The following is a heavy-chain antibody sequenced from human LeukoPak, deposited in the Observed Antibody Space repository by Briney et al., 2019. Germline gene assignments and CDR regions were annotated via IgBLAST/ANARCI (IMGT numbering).Heavy chain of an antibody. Sequence: GGSLRLSCAASGFTFSSYGMHWVRQAPGKGLEWVAFIRYDGSNKYYADSVKGRFTISSDASKSTVYLQMNSLRAEDSAVYYCAGYCSSGSCLLGHWGQGTLVTVSS. CDR2: IRYDGSNK. CDR3: AGYCSSGSCLLGH. V-gene: IGHV3-30*02. J-gene: IGHJ1*01. D-gene: IGHD2-15*01. CDR1: GFTFSSYG.